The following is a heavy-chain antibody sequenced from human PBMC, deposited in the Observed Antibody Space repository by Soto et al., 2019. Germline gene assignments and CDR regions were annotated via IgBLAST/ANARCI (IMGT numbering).Heavy chain of an antibody. CDR3: ARDRYYDFWSGYYEFDP. CDR2: ISAYNVNT. CDR1: GYTFTSYG. Sequence: ASVKVCWKASGYTFTSYGISWVQRAPGQGLEWMGWISAYNVNTNDAQRLQGRVTMTTDTPTSTAYMELRSLRSDDTAVYYCARDRYYDFWSGYYEFDPWGQGTLVTV. D-gene: IGHD3-3*01. V-gene: IGHV1-18*04. J-gene: IGHJ5*02.